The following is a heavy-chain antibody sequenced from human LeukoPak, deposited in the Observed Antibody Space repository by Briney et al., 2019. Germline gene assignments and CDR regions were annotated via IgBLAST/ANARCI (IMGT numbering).Heavy chain of an antibody. CDR1: GFTFSNYN. Sequence: PGGSLRLSCAASGFTFSNYNMNWVRQAPGKAMEWVSSITSSGTYIFYADSVKGRFTISRDNAKNSLYLQMDSLGPEDTAVYYCATPRGGGSYSFDYWGQGTLVTVSS. V-gene: IGHV3-21*01. J-gene: IGHJ4*02. CDR3: ATPRGGGSYSFDY. CDR2: ITSSGTYI. D-gene: IGHD1-26*01.